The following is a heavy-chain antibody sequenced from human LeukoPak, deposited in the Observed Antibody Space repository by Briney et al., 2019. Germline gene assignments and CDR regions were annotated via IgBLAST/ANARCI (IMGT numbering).Heavy chain of an antibody. CDR1: GYSFTSYW. Sequence: PGESLKISCKGSGYSFTSYWIGWVRQMPGKGLEWMGIIYPDDSDTRYSPSFQGQIIISADKSINTAYLQWSSLKASDTAIYYCARPPVSSGLDVWGQGTTVTVSS. J-gene: IGHJ6*02. V-gene: IGHV5-51*01. CDR3: ARPPVSSGLDV. CDR2: IYPDDSDT.